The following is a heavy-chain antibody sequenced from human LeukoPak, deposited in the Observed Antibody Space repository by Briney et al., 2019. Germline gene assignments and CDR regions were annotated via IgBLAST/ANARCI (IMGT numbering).Heavy chain of an antibody. V-gene: IGHV4-4*07. J-gene: IGHJ4*02. CDR3: ARGTEMTSFTGYSSFDY. Sequence: SETLSLTCTVSGVSISTFLLTWIRQSAGKGLEWMGRIYTGTTDYNPSLEGRASISLDTANNRVSLNTTLLTAADTAVSYCARGTEMTSFTGYSSFDYWGRGSLVTVSS. D-gene: IGHD2-21*01. CDR1: GVSISTFL. CDR2: IYTGTT.